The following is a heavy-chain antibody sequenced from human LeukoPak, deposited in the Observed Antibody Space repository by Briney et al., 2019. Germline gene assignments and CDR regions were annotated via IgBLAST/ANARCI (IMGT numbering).Heavy chain of an antibody. Sequence: PSETLSLTCTVSGGSISSYYWSWIRQPPGKGLEWIGYIYDSGSTYYNPSLKSRVTISVDTSKNQFSLKLSSVTAADTAVYFCARRGEAAAKGGRYFDQWGQGTLVTVSS. J-gene: IGHJ4*02. CDR2: IYDSGST. D-gene: IGHD6-13*01. CDR3: ARRGEAAAKGGRYFDQ. CDR1: GGSISSYY. V-gene: IGHV4-59*08.